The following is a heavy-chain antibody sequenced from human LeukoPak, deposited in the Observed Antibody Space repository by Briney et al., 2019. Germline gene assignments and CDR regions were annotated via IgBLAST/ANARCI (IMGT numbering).Heavy chain of an antibody. CDR1: GYTFTSYY. CDR3: ARGPLDYYDSSGGGDY. J-gene: IGHJ4*02. Sequence: ASVKVSCKASGYTFTSYYMHWVRQAPGQGLEWMGIINPSGGSTSYAQKFQGRVTMTRDTSTSTVYMELRSLRSEDTAVYYCARGPLDYYDSSGGGDYWGQGTLVTVSS. D-gene: IGHD3-22*01. V-gene: IGHV1-46*01. CDR2: INPSGGST.